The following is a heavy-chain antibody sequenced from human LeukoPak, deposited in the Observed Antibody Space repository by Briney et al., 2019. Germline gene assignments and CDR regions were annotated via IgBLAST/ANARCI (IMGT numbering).Heavy chain of an antibody. CDR3: ASRPVDTTMIYYFDY. CDR1: GFAVSSNY. CDR2: IYSGGST. D-gene: IGHD5-18*01. Sequence: GGSLRLSCATSGFAVSSNYMSWVRQAPGKGLEWVSVIYSGGSTYYADSVKGRFTISRDNSKNTLYLQMNSLRAEDTAVYYCASRPVDTTMIYYFDYWGQGTLVTVSS. J-gene: IGHJ4*02. V-gene: IGHV3-53*01.